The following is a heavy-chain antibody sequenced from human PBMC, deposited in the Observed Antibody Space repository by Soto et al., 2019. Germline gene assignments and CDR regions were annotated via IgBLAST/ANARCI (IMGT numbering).Heavy chain of an antibody. Sequence: QVQLQESGPGLVKPSQTLSLTCTVSGGSISSGGYYWSWIRQHPGKGLEWIGYIHHTGTTYYNPSKKFRANISTDTSTIQCSLKLTSVTAADTAVYYCARGGDYISSWQTQRPFDYWGLGTLVTVSS. CDR2: IHHTGTT. V-gene: IGHV4-31*03. D-gene: IGHD6-13*01. CDR3: ARGGDYISSWQTQRPFDY. CDR1: GGSISSGGYY. J-gene: IGHJ4*02.